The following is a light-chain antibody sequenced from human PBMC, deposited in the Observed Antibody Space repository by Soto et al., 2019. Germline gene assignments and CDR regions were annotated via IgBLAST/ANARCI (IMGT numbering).Light chain of an antibody. V-gene: IGKV3D-15*01. CDR2: GIS. CDR3: QQYTAWPLT. J-gene: IGKJ1*01. CDR1: QSISIN. Sequence: EIVMTQSPATLSVSPGERAILSCRASQSISINLAWYQQKPGKAPRLLIHGISNRATGVPDRFSGSGSGTDFTLTISRLEPEDFAVYYCQQYTAWPLTFGQGTKVDI.